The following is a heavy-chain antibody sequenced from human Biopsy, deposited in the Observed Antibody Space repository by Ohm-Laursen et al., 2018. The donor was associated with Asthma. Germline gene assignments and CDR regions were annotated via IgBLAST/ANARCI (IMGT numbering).Heavy chain of an antibody. CDR2: IYYSGST. CDR1: GGSINIGGYY. J-gene: IGHJ5*02. V-gene: IGHV4-31*03. CDR3: ARTTYGHDGFDP. Sequence: SQTLSLTCTVSGGSINIGGYYWSWIRQHPVKGLEWIGHIYYSGSTYYNPSLKSRVSISLDTSKNQFSLSLTSVTAADTAVYYCARTTYGHDGFDPWGQGTLVTVSS. D-gene: IGHD4-17*01.